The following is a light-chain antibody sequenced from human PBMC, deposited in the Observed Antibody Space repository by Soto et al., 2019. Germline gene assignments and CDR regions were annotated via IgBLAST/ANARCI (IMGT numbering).Light chain of an antibody. V-gene: IGKV1-9*01. Sequence: DIQLNQSPSFLSASVGDRVSITCRASQGISSYLAWYQQKPGKAPKLLIYAASTLQSGVPSRFSGSGSGTEFTLTISSLQPDDFATYYCQQSYSSWATFGGGTKVDIK. CDR2: AAS. J-gene: IGKJ4*01. CDR1: QGISSY. CDR3: QQSYSSWAT.